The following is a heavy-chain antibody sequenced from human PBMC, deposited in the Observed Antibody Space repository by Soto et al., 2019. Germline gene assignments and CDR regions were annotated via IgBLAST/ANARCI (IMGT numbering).Heavy chain of an antibody. D-gene: IGHD2-2*01. CDR3: AKDWGSGCTTTTCYVFHFDD. V-gene: IGHV3-9*01. CDR1: GFTFDDYA. Sequence: GGSLRLSCATSGFTFDDYAMHWVRQAPGKGLEWVSGISWNSGSIGYADSVKGRFTISRDNAKNSLYLQMNSLRPEDTGLYYCAKDWGSGCTTTTCYVFHFDDWGQGTQVTVSS. J-gene: IGHJ4*02. CDR2: ISWNSGSI.